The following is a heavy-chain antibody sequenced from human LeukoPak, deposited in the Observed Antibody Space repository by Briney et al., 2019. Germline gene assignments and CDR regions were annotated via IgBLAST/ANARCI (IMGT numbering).Heavy chain of an antibody. Sequence: SQTLSLTCTVSGDSIRSGGYYWSWIRQHPGKGLEWIGNIYYSGSTYYNPSLKSRVTISVDRSKNQFSLKLSSVTAADTAVYYCARATGYWYFDLWGRGTLVTVSS. V-gene: IGHV4-31*03. D-gene: IGHD1-1*01. J-gene: IGHJ2*01. CDR3: ARATGYWYFDL. CDR2: IYYSGST. CDR1: GDSIRSGGYY.